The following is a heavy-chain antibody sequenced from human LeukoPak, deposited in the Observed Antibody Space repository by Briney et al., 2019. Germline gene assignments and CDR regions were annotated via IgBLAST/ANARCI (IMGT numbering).Heavy chain of an antibody. CDR3: ARVVRYFDHFDY. J-gene: IGHJ4*02. V-gene: IGHV3-23*01. D-gene: IGHD3-9*01. CDR2: ISGSGDT. CDR1: GFTFRSHG. Sequence: GGSLRLSCAASGFTFRSHGMSWVRQAPGKGLEWVSAISGSGDTYYADSVKGRFTISRDISKNTLYLQMNSLRAEDTALYYCARVVRYFDHFDYWGQGTLVTVSS.